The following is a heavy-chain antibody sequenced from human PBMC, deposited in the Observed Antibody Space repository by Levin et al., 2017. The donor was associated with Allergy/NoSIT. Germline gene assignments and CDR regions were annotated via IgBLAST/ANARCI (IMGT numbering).Heavy chain of an antibody. CDR1: GGSISSYY. D-gene: IGHD3-3*01. CDR2: IYYSGST. J-gene: IGHJ5*02. CDR3: ARGLTQPYYDFWSGRPEWFDP. Sequence: PSETLSLTCTVSGGSISSYYWSWIRQPPGKGLEWIGYIYYSGSTNYNPSLKSRVTISVDTSKNQFSLKLSSVTAADTAVYYCARGLTQPYYDFWSGRPEWFDPWGQGTLVTVSS. V-gene: IGHV4-59*01.